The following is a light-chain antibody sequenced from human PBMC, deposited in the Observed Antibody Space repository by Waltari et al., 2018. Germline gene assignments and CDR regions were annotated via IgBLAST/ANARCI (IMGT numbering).Light chain of an antibody. Sequence: ETVLTQSPATLSLSPGQRATLSCRASQRVSSSLAWYQPKPGQAPRLLIYDASKRATGIPARFSGSGSGTDFTLTIGGLEPEDFAVYYCQQRSDWPFTFGQGTKLEI. CDR3: QQRSDWPFT. CDR1: QRVSSS. CDR2: DAS. V-gene: IGKV3-11*01. J-gene: IGKJ2*01.